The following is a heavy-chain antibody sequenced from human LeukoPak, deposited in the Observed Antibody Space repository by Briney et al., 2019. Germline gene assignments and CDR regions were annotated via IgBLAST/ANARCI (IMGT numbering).Heavy chain of an antibody. D-gene: IGHD3-9*01. CDR3: AKTSYDNYFFWFDP. CDR2: IYYSGST. Sequence: PSETLSLTCTVSGGSVNSGSYYWSWIRQPPGKGLEWMGYIYYSGSTHYNPSLKSRLTISVDTSNNQFSLRLSSVTAADTAVYYCAKTSYDNYFFWFDPWGQGTLVTVSP. V-gene: IGHV4-61*01. CDR1: GGSVNSGSYY. J-gene: IGHJ5*02.